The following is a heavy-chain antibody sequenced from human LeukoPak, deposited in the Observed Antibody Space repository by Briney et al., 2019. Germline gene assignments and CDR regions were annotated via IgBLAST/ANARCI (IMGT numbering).Heavy chain of an antibody. J-gene: IGHJ4*02. CDR3: GRESYYYDSSGYLYFFDY. V-gene: IGHV4-31*03. CDR2: IYYSGSN. CDR1: GGSISSGGNY. D-gene: IGHD3-22*01. Sequence: SQTLSLTCTVSGGSISSGGNYWGWDRPHPGKGVEWIGYIYYSGSNYYNPSNKSRVTISVNTSNNHFSLKLSSVTAADTAVYYCGRESYYYDSSGYLYFFDYGGQGTLVTV.